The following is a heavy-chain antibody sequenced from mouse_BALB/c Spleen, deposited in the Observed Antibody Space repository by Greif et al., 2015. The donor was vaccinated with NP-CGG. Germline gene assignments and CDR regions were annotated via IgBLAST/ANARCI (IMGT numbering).Heavy chain of an antibody. CDR2: IYPGDGDT. V-gene: IGHV1-80*01. J-gene: IGHJ3*01. Sequence: VQLQQSGAELVRPGSSVKISCKASGYAFSSYWMNWVKQRPGQGLEWIGQIYPGDGDTNYNGKFKGKATLTADKSSSTAYMQLSSLTSEDSAVYFCARESDYYGSSWFAYWGQGTLVTVSA. D-gene: IGHD1-1*01. CDR1: GYAFSSYW. CDR3: ARESDYYGSSWFAY.